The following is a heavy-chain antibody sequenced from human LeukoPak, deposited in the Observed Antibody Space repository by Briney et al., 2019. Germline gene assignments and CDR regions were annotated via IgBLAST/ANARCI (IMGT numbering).Heavy chain of an antibody. CDR1: GFSVSSNY. D-gene: IGHD2-15*01. Sequence: KAGGSLRLSCAASGFSVSSNYMSWVRQAPGKGLEWVSIIYSGGNTYYADSVKGRFTISRDNSKNTLYLQMNSLRAEDTAVYYCARDGGLGYCSGGSCSTGYYYGMDVWGQGTTVTVSS. CDR3: ARDGGLGYCSGGSCSTGYYYGMDV. CDR2: IYSGGNT. J-gene: IGHJ6*02. V-gene: IGHV3-53*01.